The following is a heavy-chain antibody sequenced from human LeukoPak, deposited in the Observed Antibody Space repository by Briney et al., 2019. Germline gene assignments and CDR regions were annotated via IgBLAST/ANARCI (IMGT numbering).Heavy chain of an antibody. CDR3: AKDLRYSSGWYYYYYGMDV. CDR1: GFTFSSYA. Sequence: PGGSLRLSCAASGFTFSSYAMSWVRQAPGKGLEWVSAISGSGGSTYYADSVKGRFTISRDNSKNTLYLQMNSLRAEDTAVYYCAKDLRYSSGWYYYYYGMDVRGQGTTVTVSS. V-gene: IGHV3-23*01. CDR2: ISGSGGST. J-gene: IGHJ6*02. D-gene: IGHD6-19*01.